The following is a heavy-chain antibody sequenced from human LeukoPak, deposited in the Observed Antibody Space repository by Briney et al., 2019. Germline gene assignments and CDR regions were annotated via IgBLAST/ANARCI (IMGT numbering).Heavy chain of an antibody. CDR2: LGADGVSS. D-gene: IGHD6-13*01. CDR1: GLIFSACA. J-gene: IGHJ2*01. CDR3: AKTYSSTWSDWYFDV. Sequence: GGSLRLSCAASGLIFSACAMAWVRQAPGKGLEWVSSLGADGVSSYYADSVKGRFSIFRDISKSTLYLQMSSLRAEDTALYYCAKTYSSTWSDWYFDVWGRGALVTVS. V-gene: IGHV3-23*01.